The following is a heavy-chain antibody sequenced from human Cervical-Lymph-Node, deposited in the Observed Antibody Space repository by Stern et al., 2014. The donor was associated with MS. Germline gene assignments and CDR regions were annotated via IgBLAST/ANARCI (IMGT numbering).Heavy chain of an antibody. CDR1: GGSISTSYY. D-gene: IGHD3/OR15-3a*01. CDR2: IYYSGTT. CDR3: ARLDHFASGMIDY. V-gene: IGHV4-39*01. J-gene: IGHJ4*02. Sequence: QLQLQESGPGLVKPAESLSLTCTVSGGSISTSYYWGWIRQPPGKGLEWIATIYYSGTTYYNPSLKSRVTISVDTSKNQFSLKMNSVTAADTAVYYCARLDHFASGMIDYWGRGTQVTVSS.